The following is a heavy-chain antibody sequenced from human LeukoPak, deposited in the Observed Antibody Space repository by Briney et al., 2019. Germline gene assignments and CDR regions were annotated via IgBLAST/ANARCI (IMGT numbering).Heavy chain of an antibody. D-gene: IGHD2-21*02. Sequence: PGRSLRLSCAASGFTFSSYGMHWVRQAPGKGLEWVAVISYDGSNKYYADSVKGRFTISRDNSKNTLYLQMNSLRAEDTAVYYCARDATRGGDNDYWGQGTRVIVSS. CDR2: ISYDGSNK. CDR1: GFTFSSYG. V-gene: IGHV3-30*03. CDR3: ARDATRGGDNDY. J-gene: IGHJ4*02.